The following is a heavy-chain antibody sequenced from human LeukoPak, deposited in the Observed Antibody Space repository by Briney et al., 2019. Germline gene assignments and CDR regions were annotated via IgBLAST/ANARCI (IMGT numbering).Heavy chain of an antibody. V-gene: IGHV3-7*03. Sequence: GGSLRLSCAASGFTFSNSWMTWVRQAPGKGLEWVASMIGDGSEIHYVDSVKGRFTISRDNAKNSLYLQMNSLRAEDTALYYCAKDMSIVGATYFDYWGQGTLVTVSS. CDR2: MIGDGSEI. CDR1: GFTFSNSW. J-gene: IGHJ4*02. D-gene: IGHD1-26*01. CDR3: AKDMSIVGATYFDY.